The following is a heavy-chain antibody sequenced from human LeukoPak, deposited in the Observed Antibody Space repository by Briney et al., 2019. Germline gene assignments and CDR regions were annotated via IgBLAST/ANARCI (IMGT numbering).Heavy chain of an antibody. V-gene: IGHV3-23*01. CDR3: AKDGYCSSTSCYNEDY. CDR2: ISGSGGST. D-gene: IGHD2-2*02. J-gene: IGHJ4*02. CDR1: GFTFSSYA. Sequence: GGSLRLSCAASGFTFSSYAMSWVRQAPGKGLEWVSAISGSGGSTYYADSMKGRFTISRDNSKNTLYLQMNSPRAEDTAVYYCAKDGYCSSTSCYNEDYWGQGTLVTVSS.